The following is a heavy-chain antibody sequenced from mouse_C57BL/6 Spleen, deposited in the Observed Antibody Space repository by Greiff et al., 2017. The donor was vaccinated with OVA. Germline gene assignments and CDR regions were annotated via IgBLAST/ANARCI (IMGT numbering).Heavy chain of an antibody. CDR3: ARGWGAH. J-gene: IGHJ3*01. CDR1: GYSITSGYY. V-gene: IGHV3-6*01. D-gene: IGHD2-3*01. Sequence: EVHLVESGPGLVKPSQSLSLTCSVTGYSITSGYYWNWIRQFPGNKLEWMGYISYDGSNNYNPSLKNRISITRDTSKNQFFLKLNSVTTEDTATYYCARGWGAHWGQGTLVTVSA. CDR2: ISYDGSN.